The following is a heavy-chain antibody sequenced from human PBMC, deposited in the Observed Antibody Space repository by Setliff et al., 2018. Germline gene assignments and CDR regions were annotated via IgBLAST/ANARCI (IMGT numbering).Heavy chain of an antibody. CDR3: ARGKIRITMIVVPTGGAFDI. CDR2: IVVGSGNT. J-gene: IGHJ3*02. D-gene: IGHD3-22*01. CDR1: GFTFTSSA. Sequence: ASVKVSCKASGFTFTSSAMQWVRQARGQRLEWIGWIVVGSGNTNYAQKFQERVTITRDMSTSTAYMELSSLRSEDTAVYYCARGKIRITMIVVPTGGAFDIWGQGTMVTVSS. V-gene: IGHV1-58*02.